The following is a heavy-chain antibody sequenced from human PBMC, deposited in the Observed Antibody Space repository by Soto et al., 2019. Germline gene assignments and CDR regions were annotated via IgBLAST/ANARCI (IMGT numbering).Heavy chain of an antibody. J-gene: IGHJ4*02. CDR2: IYYSGST. Sequence: QLQLQESGPGLVKPSETLSLTCTVSGGSISSSSYYWGWLRQPPGTGLEWIGSIYYSGSTYYNPSHKRRATISVDTSKNQFSLKLSPGTDADTAVYYGARQTPAISRSDHCGQGNLVTVSS. CDR1: GGSISSSSYY. D-gene: IGHD3-9*01. CDR3: ARQTPAISRSDH. V-gene: IGHV4-39*01.